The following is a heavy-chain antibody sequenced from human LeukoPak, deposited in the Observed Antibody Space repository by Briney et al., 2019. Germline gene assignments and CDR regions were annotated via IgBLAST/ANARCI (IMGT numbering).Heavy chain of an antibody. CDR2: ISGSGGST. CDR1: GFTFSSYA. D-gene: IGHD1-26*01. Sequence: GGSLRLSCAASGFTFSSYAMSWVRLAPGKGLEWVSAISGSGGSTYYADSVKGRFTISRDNSKNTLYLQMNSLRAEDTAVYYCAKSVGANPRIFDYWGQGTLVTVSS. V-gene: IGHV3-23*01. J-gene: IGHJ4*02. CDR3: AKSVGANPRIFDY.